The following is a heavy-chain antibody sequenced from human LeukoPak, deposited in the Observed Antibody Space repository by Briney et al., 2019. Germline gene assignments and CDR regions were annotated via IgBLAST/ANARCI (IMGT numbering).Heavy chain of an antibody. J-gene: IGHJ4*02. CDR2: INAGNGNT. CDR3: ARGYSSSWSYFDY. V-gene: IGHV1-3*01. Sequence: ASVKVSCKASGYTFTSYAMHWVRQAPGQRLEWMGWINAGNGNTKYSQKFRGRVTITRDTSASTAYMELSSLRSEDTAVYYCARGYSSSWSYFDYWGQGTLVTVSS. CDR1: GYTFTSYA. D-gene: IGHD6-13*01.